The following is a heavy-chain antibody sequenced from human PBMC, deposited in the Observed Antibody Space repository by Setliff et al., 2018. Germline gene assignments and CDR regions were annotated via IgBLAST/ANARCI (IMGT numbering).Heavy chain of an antibody. CDR2: IDHRGST. D-gene: IGHD3-10*01. J-gene: IGHJ5*02. V-gene: IGHV4-34*01. CDR1: DGSFNGYY. CDR3: ARPSLVRGGPRFDP. Sequence: SETLSLTCAVYDGSFNGYYWSWIRQPPGKGLEWIGEIDHRGSTNYNPSLKSRVTISVDTSKNQVSLKLNSVTAADTAVYYCARPSLVRGGPRFDPWGQGTLVTVSS.